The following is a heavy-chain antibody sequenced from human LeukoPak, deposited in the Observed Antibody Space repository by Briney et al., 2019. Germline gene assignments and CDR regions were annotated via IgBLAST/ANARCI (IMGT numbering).Heavy chain of an antibody. CDR1: GYTFTSYY. J-gene: IGHJ5*02. V-gene: IGHV1-46*01. D-gene: IGHD3-10*01. CDR3: AREEVRGPPKDWFDP. CDR2: INPSGGST. Sequence: ASVKVSCKASGYTFTSYYMRWVRQAPGQGLEWMGIINPSGGSTSYAQKFQGRVTMTRDTSTSTVYMELSSLRSEDTAVYYCAREEVRGPPKDWFDPWGQGTLVTVSS.